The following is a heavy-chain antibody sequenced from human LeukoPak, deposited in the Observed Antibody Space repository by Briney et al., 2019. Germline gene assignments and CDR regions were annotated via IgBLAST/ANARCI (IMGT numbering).Heavy chain of an antibody. CDR3: ARVSHGKYFDY. CDR2: ISSSSSYI. J-gene: IGHJ4*02. V-gene: IGHV3-21*01. Sequence: GGSLRLSCAASGFTFSSYSMNWVRQAPGKGLEWVSSISSSSSYIYYADSVKGRFTISRDNAKNSLYLQMNRLRAEDTAVYYCARVSHGKYFDYWGQGTLVTVSS. CDR1: GFTFSSYS.